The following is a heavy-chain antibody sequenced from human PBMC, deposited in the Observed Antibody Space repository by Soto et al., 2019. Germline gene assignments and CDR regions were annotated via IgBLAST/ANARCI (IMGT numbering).Heavy chain of an antibody. CDR1: GFTFRSYA. Sequence: PGGSLRLSCAASGFTFRSYAMSWVRQAPGKGLEWVSGISGSGISTHYADSVKGRFTVSRDNSKNTLYLQMNSLRAEDTAVYNCAKEPVGPDWYFDLWGRGTPVTVS. J-gene: IGHJ2*01. CDR3: AKEPVGPDWYFDL. V-gene: IGHV3-23*01. CDR2: ISGSGIST.